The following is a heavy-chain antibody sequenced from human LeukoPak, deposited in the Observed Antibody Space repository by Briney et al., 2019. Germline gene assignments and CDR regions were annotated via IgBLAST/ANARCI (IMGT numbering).Heavy chain of an antibody. CDR2: IQYDGSTT. Sequence: PGGSLRLSCAASGFIFSSYWMHCVRQVPGKGLVWVARIQYDGSTTNYADSVKGRFTISRDNAKKTLYVQMNSLRAEDTAVYYCARALVAGVTLNALDIWGQGTMVTVSS. J-gene: IGHJ3*02. CDR1: GFIFSSYW. CDR3: ARALVAGVTLNALDI. D-gene: IGHD2-15*01. V-gene: IGHV3-74*01.